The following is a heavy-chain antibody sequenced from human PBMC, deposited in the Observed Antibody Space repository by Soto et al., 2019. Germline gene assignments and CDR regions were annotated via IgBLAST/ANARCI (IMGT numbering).Heavy chain of an antibody. CDR2: ISAYNDNT. D-gene: IGHD3-9*01. CDR1: GYTFTDYG. CDR3: ARADAVITINFDY. J-gene: IGHJ4*02. Sequence: QVQLVQSGAEVKKPGASVRVSCKASGYTFTDYGINWVRQAPGQGLEWMGWISAYNDNTNYAQKLQDRVTMTTDTSTSTAYLERRSLRSDDTAVYYCARADAVITINFDYWGQGTLVTVSS. V-gene: IGHV1-18*01.